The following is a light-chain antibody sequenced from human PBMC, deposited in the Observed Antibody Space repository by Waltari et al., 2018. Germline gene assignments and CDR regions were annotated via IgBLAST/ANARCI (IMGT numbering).Light chain of an antibody. Sequence: DIQLTQSPSFLSASVGDRVTITCRASQGISSYLAWYQKKPGEAPKLLIYDAFTLQSGVPSRFSGSGSGTDFPLTISSLQPEDFATYYCQQLNSYPYTFGQGTKLEI. CDR3: QQLNSYPYT. CDR1: QGISSY. V-gene: IGKV1-9*01. J-gene: IGKJ2*01. CDR2: DAF.